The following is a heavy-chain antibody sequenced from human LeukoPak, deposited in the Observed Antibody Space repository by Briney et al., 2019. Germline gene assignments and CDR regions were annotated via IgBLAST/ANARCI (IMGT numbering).Heavy chain of an antibody. J-gene: IGHJ3*02. CDR3: AKVFLSYDSSGYVAFDI. CDR2: IRYDGRNK. CDR1: GFTFSSYG. D-gene: IGHD3-22*01. Sequence: GGALRIFCGAAGFTFSSYGMHWGRQAPGKGGEGGAFIRYDGRNKYYAGSVKGRFHISRDNSKNTLYLQMNSLRAEDTAVYYCAKVFLSYDSSGYVAFDIWGQGTMVTVSS. V-gene: IGHV3-30*02.